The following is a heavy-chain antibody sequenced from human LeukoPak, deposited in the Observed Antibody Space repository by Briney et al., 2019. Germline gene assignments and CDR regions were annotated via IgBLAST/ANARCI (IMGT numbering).Heavy chain of an antibody. CDR2: ISAYNGNT. D-gene: IGHD3-10*01. CDR3: ARDSMVRGIRYYFDY. V-gene: IGHV1-18*01. CDR1: GYTFTSYG. J-gene: IGHJ4*02. Sequence: ASVKVSCKASGYTFTSYGISWVRQAPGQGLEWMGWISAYNGNTNYAQKFQGRVTITRDTSASTAYMELSSLRSEDTAVYYCARDSMVRGIRYYFDYWGQGTLVTVSS.